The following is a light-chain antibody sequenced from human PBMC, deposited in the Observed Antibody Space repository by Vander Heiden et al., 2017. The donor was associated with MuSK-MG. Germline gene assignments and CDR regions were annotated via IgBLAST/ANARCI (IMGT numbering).Light chain of an antibody. Sequence: DVQMTQSPSTLSASVGDRVTITCRAGQSVNRWLAWYQQKPGKAPKLVVYEASILESGVSSRFSGSGYGTEFTLTISSLQPDDFATYYCQEYDNYPWTFGQGTKVEVK. CDR3: QEYDNYPWT. CDR1: QSVNRW. CDR2: EAS. V-gene: IGKV1-5*03. J-gene: IGKJ1*01.